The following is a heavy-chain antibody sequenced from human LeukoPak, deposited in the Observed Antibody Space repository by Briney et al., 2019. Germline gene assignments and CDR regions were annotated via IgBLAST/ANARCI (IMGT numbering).Heavy chain of an antibody. D-gene: IGHD2-2*01. V-gene: IGHV3-7*01. CDR2: IKQDGSEK. J-gene: IGHJ6*03. CDR1: GFTFSSYW. CDR3: AREECSSTSCWGTYYMDV. Sequence: GGSLRLSCTTSGFTFSSYWMSWVRQAPGKGLEWVANIKQDGSEKYYVDSVKGRFTISRDNDKNSLYLQMNSLRAEDTAVYYCAREECSSTSCWGTYYMDVWGKGTTVTVSS.